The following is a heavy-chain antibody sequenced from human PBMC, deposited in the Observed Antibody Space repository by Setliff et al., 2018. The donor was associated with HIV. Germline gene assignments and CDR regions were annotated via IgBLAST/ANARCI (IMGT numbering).Heavy chain of an antibody. Sequence: SETLSLTCAVYGGSFSGFSWHWIRQPPGKGMGWIGDINNYGVTLYTSSLAGRVTISVDTSKNQFSLKLSSVTAADTVVYYCARLSLSLVRGIINSGDRFFDYWGQGSLVTVSS. J-gene: IGHJ4*02. CDR1: GGSFSGFS. CDR2: INNYGVT. D-gene: IGHD3-10*01. V-gene: IGHV4-34*01. CDR3: ARLSLSLVRGIINSGDRFFDY.